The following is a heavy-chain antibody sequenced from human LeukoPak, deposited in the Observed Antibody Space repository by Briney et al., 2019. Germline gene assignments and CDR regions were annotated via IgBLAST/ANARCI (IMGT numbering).Heavy chain of an antibody. J-gene: IGHJ4*02. Sequence: GGSLRLSCAASGFTFSSYGMSWVRQAPGKGLEWVSAISGSGGSTYYADSVKGRFTISRDNSKNTLYLQMNSLRAEDTAVYYCAKVVGNYYDSSGYQLGSFHYFGYWGQGTLVTVSS. D-gene: IGHD3-22*01. CDR2: ISGSGGST. CDR3: AKVVGNYYDSSGYQLGSFHYFGY. V-gene: IGHV3-23*01. CDR1: GFTFSSYG.